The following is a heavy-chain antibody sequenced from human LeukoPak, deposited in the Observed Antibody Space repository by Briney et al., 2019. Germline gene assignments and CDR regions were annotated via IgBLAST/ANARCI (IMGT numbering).Heavy chain of an antibody. V-gene: IGHV4-34*01. CDR3: AGGGRYDYVWGSYRYTYYVDY. J-gene: IGHJ4*02. Sequence: KSSETLSLTCAVYGGSFSGYYWSWIRQPPGKGLEWIGEINHSGSTNYNPSLKSRVTISVDTSKNQFSLKLSSVTAADTAVYYRAGGGRYDYVWGSYRYTYYVDYWGQGTLVTVSS. CDR1: GGSFSGYY. CDR2: INHSGST. D-gene: IGHD3-16*02.